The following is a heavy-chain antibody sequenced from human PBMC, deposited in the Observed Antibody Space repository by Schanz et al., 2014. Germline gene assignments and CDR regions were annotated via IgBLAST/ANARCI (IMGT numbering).Heavy chain of an antibody. D-gene: IGHD2-2*01. CDR2: IWYDGSIK. J-gene: IGHJ4*02. V-gene: IGHV3-30*02. CDR1: GFIFSSYG. Sequence: GQLAESGGGLVQPGGSLRLSCAASGFIFSSYGLHWVRQAPGKGLEWVAFIWYDGSIKYYGDSVKGRFTISRDNSKNTLYLHMNTLRSEDTAVYYCAKDSTHIDIVLVPTAIDYWGQGTLVTVSS. CDR3: AKDSTHIDIVLVPTAIDY.